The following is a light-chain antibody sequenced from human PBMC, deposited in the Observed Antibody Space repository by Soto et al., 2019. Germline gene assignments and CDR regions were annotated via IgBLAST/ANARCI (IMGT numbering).Light chain of an antibody. CDR2: DAS. Sequence: EIVLTQSPATLSLSPGERATLACRASQSVSSYLAWYQQKPCQAPRLLIYDASNRATGIPARFSGSGSGTDFTLAIRGLDPEDVAVYYCQQRRRIFGQGTKLEIK. V-gene: IGKV3-11*01. J-gene: IGKJ2*02. CDR1: QSVSSY. CDR3: QQRRRI.